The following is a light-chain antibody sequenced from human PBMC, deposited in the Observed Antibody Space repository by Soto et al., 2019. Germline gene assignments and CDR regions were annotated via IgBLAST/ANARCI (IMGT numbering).Light chain of an antibody. V-gene: IGKV3-11*01. Sequence: EIVLTQSPATLSLSPGERATLSCRASQSVSSYLAWYQQKPGQAPRLLIYDASNRATGIPARFSGSGSGTAFTLTISSLEPADFAVYYCQQSSNWPRGTFGQGTKLEIK. CDR2: DAS. CDR3: QQSSNWPRGT. J-gene: IGKJ2*02. CDR1: QSVSSY.